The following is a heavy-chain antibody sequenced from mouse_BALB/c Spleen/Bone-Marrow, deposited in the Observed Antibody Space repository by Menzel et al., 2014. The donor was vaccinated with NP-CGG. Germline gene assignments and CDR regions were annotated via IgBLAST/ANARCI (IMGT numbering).Heavy chain of an antibody. J-gene: IGHJ4*01. V-gene: IGHV7-3*02. CDR1: GFTFTDYY. CDR3: ARYDGYSDNAMDY. D-gene: IGHD2-3*01. Sequence: EVQLVESGGGLVQPGSSLRLSCATSGFTFTDYYMNWVRQPPGKALEWLGFIRNKANGYTTEFSASVKGRFTISKDNSQSILYLQMITLRAEDSATYYCARYDGYSDNAMDYWGQGTSVTVSS. CDR2: IRNKANGYTT.